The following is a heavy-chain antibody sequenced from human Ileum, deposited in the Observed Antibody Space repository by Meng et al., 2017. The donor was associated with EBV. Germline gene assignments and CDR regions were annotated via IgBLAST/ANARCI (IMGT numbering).Heavy chain of an antibody. CDR1: GGSVSGSDW. V-gene: IGHV4-4*02. J-gene: IGHJ4*02. Sequence: QGQVQESGPGLVKPSGPLSLTCAVAGGSVSGSDWWSWVRQPPGKGLEWIGEVYHDGAANYHPSLKSRVTISLDKSKNEVNLHLNSLTAADTAVYFCARSSPIVRGLDYWGQGTLVTVSS. D-gene: IGHD3-10*01. CDR2: VYHDGAA. CDR3: ARSSPIVRGLDY.